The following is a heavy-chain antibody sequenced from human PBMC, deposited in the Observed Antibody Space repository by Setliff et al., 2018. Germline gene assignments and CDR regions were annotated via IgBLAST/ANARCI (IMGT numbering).Heavy chain of an antibody. V-gene: IGHV1-46*01. D-gene: IGHD3-9*01. CDR1: ANTFIAYY. J-gene: IGHJ3*02. CDR2: INPSGGRL. CDR3: AREVSAGENSGCDI. Sequence: ASVKVSCKASANTFIAYYIHWVRQTPGQGLEWMGIINPSGGRLSYAEKFQDRVTMTRDTSTNTVYMDLSSLRDDDTAVYYCAREVSAGENSGCDIWGQGTVVTVSS.